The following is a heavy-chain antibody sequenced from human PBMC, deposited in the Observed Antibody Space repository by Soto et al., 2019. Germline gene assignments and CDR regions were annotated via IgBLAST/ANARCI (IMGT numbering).Heavy chain of an antibody. J-gene: IGHJ4*02. V-gene: IGHV4-59*11. CDR2: LVNTEHT. CDR1: GASIGTHF. CDR3: ARLAPTYGTTVDD. D-gene: IGHD4-17*01. Sequence: QVQLLESGPGLVKPSETLTLMCTVSGASIGTHFWGWIRQAPGRGLEWVGHLVNTEHTYTNPSLESRVTISADTSKNQFSLTLESVTIADTAVYYCARLAPTYGTTVDDWGQGTLVAVSS.